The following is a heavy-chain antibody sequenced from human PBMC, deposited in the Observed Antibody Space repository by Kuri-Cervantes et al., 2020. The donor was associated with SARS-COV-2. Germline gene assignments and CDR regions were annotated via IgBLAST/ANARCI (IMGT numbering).Heavy chain of an antibody. CDR1: GDSVSSNSAA. J-gene: IGHJ6*02. Sequence: LRLSCAISGDSVSSNSAAWNWIRQSPSRGLEWLGRTFHRSKWYNDYAVSVKSRITINPDTSKSQFSLQLNSVTPEDTAVYYCARDRDLAGGMDVWGQGTTVTVSS. CDR3: ARDRDLAGGMDV. D-gene: IGHD6-13*01. CDR2: TFHRSKWYN. V-gene: IGHV6-1*01.